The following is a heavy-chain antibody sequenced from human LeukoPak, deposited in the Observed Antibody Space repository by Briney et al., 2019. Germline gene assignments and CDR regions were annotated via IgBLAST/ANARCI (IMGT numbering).Heavy chain of an antibody. V-gene: IGHV3-30*04. Sequence: GGSLRLSCAASGFTFSSYATHWVRQAPGKGLEWVAVISYDGSNKYYADSVKGRFTISRDNSKNTLYLQMNSLRAEDTAVYYCASLGYSGYETLPLGQQLLNPHYYYGMDVWGQGTTVTVSS. CDR3: ASLGYSGYETLPLGQQLLNPHYYYGMDV. J-gene: IGHJ6*02. D-gene: IGHD5-12*01. CDR2: ISYDGSNK. CDR1: GFTFSSYA.